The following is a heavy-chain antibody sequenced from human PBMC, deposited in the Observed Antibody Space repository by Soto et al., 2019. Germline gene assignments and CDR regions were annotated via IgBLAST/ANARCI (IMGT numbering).Heavy chain of an antibody. D-gene: IGHD3-10*01. CDR1: GYSFTSYW. CDR2: IDPSDSYT. J-gene: IGHJ6*02. CDR3: ARHSYYGSGSYSSGMDV. V-gene: IGHV5-10-1*01. Sequence: LGESLKISCKGSGYSFTSYWISWVRQMPGKGLEWMGRIDPSDSYTNYSPSFQGHVTISADKSISTAYLQWSSLKASDTAMYYCARHSYYGSGSYSSGMDVWGQGTTVTVSS.